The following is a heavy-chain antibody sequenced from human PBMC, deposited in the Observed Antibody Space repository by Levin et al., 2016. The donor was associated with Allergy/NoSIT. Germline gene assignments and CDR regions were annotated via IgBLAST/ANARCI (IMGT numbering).Heavy chain of an antibody. D-gene: IGHD6-6*01. Sequence: ASVKVSCKASGYTFTSYGISWVRQAPGQGLEWMGWISAYNGNTNYAQKLQGRVTMTTDTSTSTAYMELRSLRSDDTAVYYCARVRNNFSSSGAFDIWGQGTMVTVSS. CDR1: GYTFTSYG. J-gene: IGHJ3*02. CDR3: ARVRNNFSSSGAFDI. CDR2: ISAYNGNT. V-gene: IGHV1-18*01.